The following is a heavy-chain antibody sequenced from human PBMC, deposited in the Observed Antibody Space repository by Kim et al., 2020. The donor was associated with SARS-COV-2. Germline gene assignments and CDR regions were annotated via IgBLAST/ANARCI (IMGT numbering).Heavy chain of an antibody. J-gene: IGHJ4*02. Sequence: GGSLRLSCAASGFTFSNAWMSWVRQAPGKGLEWVGRSKSKTDAGATDYAAPVKGRFTISRDDSRNTLYLQVNSLKIEDTAIYYCTTESQTFLRYWGQGTLVTVSS. CDR2: SKSKTDAGAT. CDR3: TTESQTFLRY. CDR1: GFTFSNAW. V-gene: IGHV3-15*01.